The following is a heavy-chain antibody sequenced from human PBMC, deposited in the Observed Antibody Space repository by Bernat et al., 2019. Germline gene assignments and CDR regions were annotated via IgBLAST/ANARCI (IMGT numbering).Heavy chain of an antibody. CDR2: IYYSGST. Sequence: QVQLQESGPGLVKPSQTLSLTCTVSGGSISSGGYYWSWIRQHPGKGLEWIGYIYYSGSTYYNPSLKSRVTISVDTSKNQFSLKLSSVTAADTAVYYCARELRGARDYRVRYFDLWGRGTLVTVSS. J-gene: IGHJ2*01. CDR1: GGSISSGGYY. V-gene: IGHV4-31*03. D-gene: IGHD3-10*01. CDR3: ARELRGARDYRVRYFDL.